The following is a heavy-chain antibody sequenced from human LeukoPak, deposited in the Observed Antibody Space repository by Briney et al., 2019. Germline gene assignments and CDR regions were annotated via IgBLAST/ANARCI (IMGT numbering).Heavy chain of an antibody. CDR2: ITGGGDST. J-gene: IGHJ4*02. V-gene: IGHV3-23*01. CDR1: EFTFSSFA. Sequence: GGSLRLSCAASEFTFSSFAMIWVRQAPGEGLEWVSAITGGGDSTYHADSVKGRFTISRDNSKSTLYLQMNSLRVEDTAVYYCAKGSAGSRHYYFDYWGQGTLVTVSS. CDR3: AKGSAGSRHYYFDY. D-gene: IGHD6-13*01.